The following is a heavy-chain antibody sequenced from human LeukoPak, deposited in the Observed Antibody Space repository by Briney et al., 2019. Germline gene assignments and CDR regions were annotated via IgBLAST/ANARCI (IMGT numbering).Heavy chain of an antibody. CDR2: INPNSGGT. J-gene: IGHJ5*02. CDR3: ASLYSSGERNGFDP. CDR1: GYTFTDYY. V-gene: IGHV1-2*06. Sequence: ASVKVSCRASGYTFTDYYLHWVRQAPGQGLEWVGRINPNSGGTNYEQKFQGRVTMTRDTSISTAYMELSRLRSDDTAVYYCASLYSSGERNGFDPWGQGTLVAVSS. D-gene: IGHD6-19*01.